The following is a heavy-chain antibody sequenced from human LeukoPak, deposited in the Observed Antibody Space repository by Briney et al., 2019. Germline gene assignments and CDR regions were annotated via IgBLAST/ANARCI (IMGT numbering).Heavy chain of an antibody. D-gene: IGHD5-18*01. CDR2: IRYDGSNK. Sequence: GGSLRLSYAASGFTFSSYGMHWVRQTPGKGLEWVSFIRYDGSNKYYVDSVKGRFSISRDNSKNTLYLQMNSLRAEDTAVYYCAKGYSYVDTWGQGTLVTVSS. J-gene: IGHJ5*02. V-gene: IGHV3-30*02. CDR1: GFTFSSYG. CDR3: AKGYSYVDT.